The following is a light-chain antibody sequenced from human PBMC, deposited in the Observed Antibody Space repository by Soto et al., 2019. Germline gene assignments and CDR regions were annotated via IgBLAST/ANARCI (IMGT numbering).Light chain of an antibody. V-gene: IGKV3-11*01. Sequence: EIVLTQSPATLSLSPGERATLSCRASQSISSNLAWYQQKPGQAPRLLIYDASTRATGIPARFSGTRSGADFTLTISSLEPEDFAVYYCQPYNNWPLTFGGGTKVEIK. CDR1: QSISSN. CDR2: DAS. J-gene: IGKJ4*01. CDR3: QPYNNWPLT.